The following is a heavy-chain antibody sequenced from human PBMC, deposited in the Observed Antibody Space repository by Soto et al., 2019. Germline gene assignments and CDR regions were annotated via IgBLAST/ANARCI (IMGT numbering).Heavy chain of an antibody. CDR1: GFSFSNYD. V-gene: IGHV3-13*01. D-gene: IGHD5-18*01. CDR2: IGIAGNT. J-gene: IGHJ6*02. Sequence: EVQLVESGGGLVQPGGSLRLSCAASGFSFSNYDMHWVRQATGKGLEWVSAIGIAGNTYYADSVKGRLTIARENDKNSLYLQMNSLRAEDTAVYYCARGGAVAYRYPYGLDVWGQGTTVTVSS. CDR3: ARGGAVAYRYPYGLDV.